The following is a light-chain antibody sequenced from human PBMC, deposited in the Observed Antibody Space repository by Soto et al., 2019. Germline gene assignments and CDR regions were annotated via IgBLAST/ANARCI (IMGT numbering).Light chain of an antibody. J-gene: IGLJ3*02. V-gene: IGLV8-61*01. Sequence: QTVVTQEPSFSVSPGGTVTLTCGLTSGSVSTTYYPSWYQQTPGQPPRTLIYSTNIRSSGVPDRFSGSILGNKAALTITGAQADDESDYYCVLSVSSDTWVFGGGTKVTVL. CDR1: SGSVSTTYY. CDR3: VLSVSSDTWV. CDR2: STN.